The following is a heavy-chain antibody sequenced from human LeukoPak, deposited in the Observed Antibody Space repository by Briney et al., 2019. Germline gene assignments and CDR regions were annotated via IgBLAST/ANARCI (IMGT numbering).Heavy chain of an antibody. D-gene: IGHD5-12*01. Sequence: SETLSLTCTVSGYSISSGYYWGWIRQPPGKGLEWIGSIYHSGSTYYNPSLKSRVTISVDTSKNQFSLKLSSVTAADTAVYYCARVNQWLRLQFDYWGQGTLVTVSS. CDR1: GYSISSGYY. CDR3: ARVNQWLRLQFDY. J-gene: IGHJ4*02. CDR2: IYHSGST. V-gene: IGHV4-38-2*02.